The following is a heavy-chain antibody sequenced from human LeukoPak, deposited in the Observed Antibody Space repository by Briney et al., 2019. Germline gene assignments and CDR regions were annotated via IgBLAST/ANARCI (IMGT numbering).Heavy chain of an antibody. CDR1: GYTFTSYY. CDR3: ARDGDYGDHVSHAFDI. Sequence: ASVKVSCKASGYTFTSYYMHWVRQAPGQGLEWMGIINPSGGSTSYAQKFQGRVTMTRDTSTSTVYMELSSLRSEDTAVYYCARDGDYGDHVSHAFDIWGQGTMVTVSS. D-gene: IGHD4-17*01. CDR2: INPSGGST. J-gene: IGHJ3*02. V-gene: IGHV1-46*01.